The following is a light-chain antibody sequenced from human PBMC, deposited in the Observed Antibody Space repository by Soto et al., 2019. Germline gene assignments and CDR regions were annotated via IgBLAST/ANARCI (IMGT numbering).Light chain of an antibody. Sequence: DIQMTQSPSSLSASVGDRVTITCRASQSISNYLNWYQHKPGKALNLLIYAASTLQSGVPSRFSGSRSGTDFTLTITHLQPEDFASYYCQQSYSSPPTFGQGTKLEIK. V-gene: IGKV1-39*01. CDR2: AAS. J-gene: IGKJ2*01. CDR1: QSISNY. CDR3: QQSYSSPPT.